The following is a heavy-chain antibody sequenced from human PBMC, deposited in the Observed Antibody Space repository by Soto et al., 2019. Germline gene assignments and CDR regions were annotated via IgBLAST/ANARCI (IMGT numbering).Heavy chain of an antibody. J-gene: IGHJ6*03. CDR1: GFTFSSYA. D-gene: IGHD4-17*01. CDR2: ISGSGGST. Sequence: PGGSLRLSCAASGFTFSSYAMSWVRQAPGKGLEWVSAISGSGGSTYYADSVKGRFTISRDNSKNTLYLQMNSLRAEDTAVYYCAKVQGSYGDYVGVYYYYYMDVWGKGTTVTVSS. CDR3: AKVQGSYGDYVGVYYYYYMDV. V-gene: IGHV3-23*01.